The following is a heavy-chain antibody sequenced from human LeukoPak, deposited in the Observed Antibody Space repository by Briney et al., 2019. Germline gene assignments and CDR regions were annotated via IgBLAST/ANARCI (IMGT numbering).Heavy chain of an antibody. Sequence: PGGSLRLSCAASGFTVSSNCMSWVRQAPGKGLEWVSVIYSGGSTYYADSVKGRFTISRDNSKNTLYLQMNSLRAEDTAVYYCARGSSSGWYWDYFDYWGQGTLVTVSS. J-gene: IGHJ4*02. CDR1: GFTVSSNC. D-gene: IGHD6-19*01. CDR3: ARGSSSGWYWDYFDY. CDR2: IYSGGST. V-gene: IGHV3-66*01.